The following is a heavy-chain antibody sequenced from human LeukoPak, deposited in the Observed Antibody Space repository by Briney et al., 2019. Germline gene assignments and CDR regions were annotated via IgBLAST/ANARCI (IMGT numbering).Heavy chain of an antibody. CDR3: ARGPRLDSSGWYYGAFDI. V-gene: IGHV1-2*06. CDR1: GYTFTGYY. J-gene: IGHJ3*02. Sequence: ASVKVSCKASGYTFTGYYMHWVRQAPGQGLEWMGRINPNSGGTNYAQRFQGRVTMTRDTSISTAYMELSRLRSDDTAVYYCARGPRLDSSGWYYGAFDIWGQGTMVTVSS. CDR2: INPNSGGT. D-gene: IGHD6-19*01.